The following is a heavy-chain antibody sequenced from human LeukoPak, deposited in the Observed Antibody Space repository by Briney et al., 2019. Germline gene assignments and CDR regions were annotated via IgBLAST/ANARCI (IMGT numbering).Heavy chain of an antibody. J-gene: IGHJ5*02. Sequence: SQTLSLTCAISGDSVSSNSAAWNWIRQSPSRGLEWLGRTYYRSKWYNDYAVSVKSLITINPDTSKNQFSLQLNSVTPEDTAVYYCARDTQWPYSSGYYYGVWFDPWGQGTLVTVSS. D-gene: IGHD3-22*01. CDR3: ARDTQWPYSSGYYYGVWFDP. V-gene: IGHV6-1*01. CDR2: TYYRSKWYN. CDR1: GDSVSSNSAA.